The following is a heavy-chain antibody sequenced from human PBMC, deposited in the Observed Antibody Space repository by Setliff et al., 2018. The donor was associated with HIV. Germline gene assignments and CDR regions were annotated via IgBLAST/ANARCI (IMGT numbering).Heavy chain of an antibody. V-gene: IGHV4-59*01. CDR2: VYYSGIT. J-gene: IGHJ6*03. CDR3: ARDGRYSSGHYENYYYMDV. Sequence: SETLSLTCTVSGGSISTYYWSWIRQPPGKGLEWIGYVYYSGITNYNPSLMSRVAISVDTSRNQFSLKLASVTAADTAVYYCARDGRYSSGHYENYYYMDVWGKGTTVTVSS. CDR1: GGSISTYY. D-gene: IGHD5-18*01.